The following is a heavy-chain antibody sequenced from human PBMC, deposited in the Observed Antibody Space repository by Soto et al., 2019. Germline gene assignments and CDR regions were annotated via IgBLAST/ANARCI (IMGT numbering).Heavy chain of an antibody. Sequence: PGESLKISCNGSGYIFTSYWIGWVRQMPGKGLEWMGIIYPGDSDTRYSPSFQGQVTISADKSISTAYLQWSSLKASDTAMYYCARLRGDILTGYGGNWFDPWGQGTLVTVSS. CDR1: GYIFTSYW. CDR3: ARLRGDILTGYGGNWFDP. CDR2: IYPGDSDT. D-gene: IGHD3-9*01. J-gene: IGHJ5*02. V-gene: IGHV5-51*01.